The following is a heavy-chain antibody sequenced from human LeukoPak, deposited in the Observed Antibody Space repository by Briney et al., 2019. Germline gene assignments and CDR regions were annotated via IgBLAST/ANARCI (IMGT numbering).Heavy chain of an antibody. Sequence: GGSLRLSCAPSGFTFSNYGMHWVRQAPGKGLEWVAFITYDGTNKYYADSVKGRFTISRDNSKNTLYLQMNRLRAADTALYYCVQGTRRGAITMVRGVIGTSYYFDSWGQGTLVTVSS. CDR1: GFTFSNYG. CDR2: ITYDGTNK. D-gene: IGHD3-10*01. CDR3: VQGTRRGAITMVRGVIGTSYYFDS. V-gene: IGHV3-30*02. J-gene: IGHJ4*02.